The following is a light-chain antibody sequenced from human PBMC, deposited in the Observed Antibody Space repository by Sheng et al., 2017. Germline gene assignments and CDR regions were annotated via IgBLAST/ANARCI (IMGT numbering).Light chain of an antibody. Sequence: KVMTQSPATLSVSPGERATLSCRASQSVSSNLAWYQQKPGQAPXLLIYGASTRATGIPARFSGSGSGTEFTLTISSLQSEDFAIYYCQQYNNWSWTFGQGTKVEIK. V-gene: IGKV3-15*01. CDR3: QQYNNWSWT. CDR1: QSVSSN. CDR2: GAS. J-gene: IGKJ1*01.